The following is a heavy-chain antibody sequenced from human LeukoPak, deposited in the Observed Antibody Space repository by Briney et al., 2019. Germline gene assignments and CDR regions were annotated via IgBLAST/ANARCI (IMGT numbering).Heavy chain of an antibody. CDR2: MSGDGATT. J-gene: IGHJ4*02. CDR3: TRSGYRHPYHFDS. V-gene: IGHV3-23*01. D-gene: IGHD3-22*01. CDR1: GFTFSSYG. Sequence: GGTLLLSCAASGFTFSSYGMSCGRPAPGKGLEWVSAMSGDGATTYYADSVKGRFTISRDNSKNTLYLQMNSLRVEDTAIYYCTRSGYRHPYHFDSWGQGTLVTVSS.